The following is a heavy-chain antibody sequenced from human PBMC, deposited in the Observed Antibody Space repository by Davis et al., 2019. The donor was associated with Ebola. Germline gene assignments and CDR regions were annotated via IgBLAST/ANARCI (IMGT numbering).Heavy chain of an antibody. CDR3: ADVYDIDV. J-gene: IGHJ6*03. Sequence: GESLKISCAASGFSVSSKYMYWVRQAPGKGLEWVSTISSGGATYYPDPVKGRVTISRDNSKNTLYLQMNSLRAEDTAVYYLADVYDIDVWGKGTKVTVFS. V-gene: IGHV3-53*01. CDR2: ISSGGAT. CDR1: GFSVSSKY.